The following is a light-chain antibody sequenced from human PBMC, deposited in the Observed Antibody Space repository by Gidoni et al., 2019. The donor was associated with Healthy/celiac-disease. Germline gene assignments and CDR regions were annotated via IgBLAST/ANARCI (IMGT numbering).Light chain of an antibody. CDR1: QSISSW. J-gene: IGKJ1*01. V-gene: IGKV1-5*03. CDR3: QQYNSYSGT. Sequence: DIKMTQSPSTLSASVGDRVTITCRASQSISSWLAWYQQKPGKAPKLLIYKASSLESGVPSRFSGSGSGTEFTLTISSLQPDDFATYYCQQYNSYSGTFXQXTKVEIK. CDR2: KAS.